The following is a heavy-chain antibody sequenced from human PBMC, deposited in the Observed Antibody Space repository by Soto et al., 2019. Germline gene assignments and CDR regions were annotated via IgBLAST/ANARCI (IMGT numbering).Heavy chain of an antibody. CDR1: GGSISSYY. CDR2: IYYSGST. V-gene: IGHV4-59*01. CDR3: ATGDYDSSGYYGGFDP. Sequence: SETLSLTCTVSGGSISSYYWSWIRQPPGKGLEWIGYIYYSGSTNYNPSLKCRVTISVDTSKNQFSLKLSSVTAADTAVYYCATGDYDSSGYYGGFDPWGQGTLVTVSS. D-gene: IGHD3-22*01. J-gene: IGHJ5*02.